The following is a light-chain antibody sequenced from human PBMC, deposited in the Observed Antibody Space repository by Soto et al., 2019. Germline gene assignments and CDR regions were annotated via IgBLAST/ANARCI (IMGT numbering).Light chain of an antibody. CDR1: QSVSSNY. J-gene: IGKJ1*01. Sequence: EIVLTQSPGTLSLSPGERASLSCRASQSVSSNYLAWFQQKPGQAPRLLIYASSNRATGIPDRFIGSGSGTDFTLTISRLEPEDFAVYYCQHYVTSLTTFGQGTKVDIK. CDR3: QHYVTSLTT. V-gene: IGKV3-20*01. CDR2: ASS.